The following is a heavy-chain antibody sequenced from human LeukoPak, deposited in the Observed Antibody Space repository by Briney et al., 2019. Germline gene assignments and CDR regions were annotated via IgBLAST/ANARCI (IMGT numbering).Heavy chain of an antibody. CDR3: AILWYYYDSSGYYQAEYFQH. Sequence: GASVKVSCKASGYTFTSYDINWVRQATGQGLEWMGWMNPNSGNTGHAQKFQGRVTITRNTSISTAYMELSSLRSEDTAVYYCAILWYYYDSSGYYQAEYFQHWGQGTLVTVSS. CDR2: MNPNSGNT. V-gene: IGHV1-8*03. D-gene: IGHD3-22*01. CDR1: GYTFTSYD. J-gene: IGHJ1*01.